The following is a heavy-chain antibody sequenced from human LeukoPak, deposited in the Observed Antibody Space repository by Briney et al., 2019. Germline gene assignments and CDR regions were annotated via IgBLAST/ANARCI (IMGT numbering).Heavy chain of an antibody. CDR3: AREAIFTSITPSDY. D-gene: IGHD4-23*01. J-gene: IGHJ4*02. CDR2: ISSSSSTV. CDR1: GFTVSSNY. V-gene: IGHV3-48*01. Sequence: GGSLRLSCAASGFTVSSNYMSWVRQAPGKGLEWVSFISSSSSTVYYADSVKGRFTVSRDNAKNSLYLQMNSLRAEDTAVYYCAREAIFTSITPSDYWGQGTLVTVSS.